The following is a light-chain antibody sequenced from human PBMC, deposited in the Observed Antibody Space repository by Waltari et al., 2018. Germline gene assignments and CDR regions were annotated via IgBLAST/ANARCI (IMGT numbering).Light chain of an antibody. Sequence: DIQMTQSPSTLSASVGDRVTITCRASQSISSWLAWYQQKQGKVPKLLIYKASSLESGVPSRFSGSGSGTEFTLTISSLQPDDFATYYCQQYNSYSPDTFGGGTKVEIK. V-gene: IGKV1-5*03. CDR1: QSISSW. CDR2: KAS. J-gene: IGKJ4*01. CDR3: QQYNSYSPDT.